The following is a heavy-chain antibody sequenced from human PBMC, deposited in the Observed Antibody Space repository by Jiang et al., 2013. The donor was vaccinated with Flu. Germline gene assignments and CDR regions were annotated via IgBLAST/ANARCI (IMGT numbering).Heavy chain of an antibody. Sequence: KPTQTLTLTCTFSGFSLSTSGVGVGWIRQPPGKALEWLALIYWDDDKRYSPSLKSRLTITKDTSKNQVVLTMTNMDPVDTATYYCARTYYYDSSGYYYGYNWFDPWGQGTLVTVSS. V-gene: IGHV2-5*02. CDR2: IYWDDDK. J-gene: IGHJ5*02. CDR3: ARTYYYDSSGYYYGYNWFDP. CDR1: GFSLSTSGVG. D-gene: IGHD3-22*01.